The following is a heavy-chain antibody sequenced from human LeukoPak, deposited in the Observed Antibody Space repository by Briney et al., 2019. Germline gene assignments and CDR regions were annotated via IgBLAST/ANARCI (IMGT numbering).Heavy chain of an antibody. Sequence: PSETLSLTCTVSGGSISSYYWSWIRQPPGKGLEWIGYIYYSGSTNYNPSLKSRVTISVDTSKNQFSLKLSSVTAADTAVYYCARHKSSEWGAGDFDYWGQGTLVTVSS. CDR3: ARHKSSEWGAGDFDY. CDR1: GGSISSYY. V-gene: IGHV4-59*08. D-gene: IGHD3-3*01. J-gene: IGHJ4*02. CDR2: IYYSGST.